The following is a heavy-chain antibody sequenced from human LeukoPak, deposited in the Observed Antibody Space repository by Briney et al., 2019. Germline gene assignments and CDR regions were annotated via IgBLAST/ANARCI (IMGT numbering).Heavy chain of an antibody. J-gene: IGHJ4*02. Sequence: GGSLRLSCAASGFTFSSYAMHWVRQAPGKGLEWVAVISYNGSNKYYADSVRGRFTISRDNSKNTLYLQMNSLRAEDAAVYSCAKAPVTSCRGAYCYPFDSWGQGTLVTVSS. CDR1: GFTFSSYA. V-gene: IGHV3-30*04. CDR2: ISYNGSNK. D-gene: IGHD2-21*01. CDR3: AKAPVTSCRGAYCYPFDS.